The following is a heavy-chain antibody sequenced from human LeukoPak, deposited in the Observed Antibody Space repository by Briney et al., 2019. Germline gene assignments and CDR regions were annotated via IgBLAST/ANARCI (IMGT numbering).Heavy chain of an antibody. CDR2: IKQDGSEK. J-gene: IGHJ6*02. Sequence: GGSLRLSCAASGFTFSSYWMSWVRQAPGKGLEWVAHIKQDGSEKYYVDSVKGRFTISRDNAKNSLYLQMNSLRAEDTAVYYCAREYYDSSGYYYVSGYYYYYGMDVWGQGTTVTVSS. CDR1: GFTFSSYW. V-gene: IGHV3-7*03. D-gene: IGHD3-22*01. CDR3: AREYYDSSGYYYVSGYYYYYGMDV.